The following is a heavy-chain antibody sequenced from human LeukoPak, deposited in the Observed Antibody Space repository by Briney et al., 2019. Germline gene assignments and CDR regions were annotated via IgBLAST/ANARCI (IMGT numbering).Heavy chain of an antibody. Sequence: ASVKVSCKASGYTFTSYYMHWVRQAPGQGLEWMGIINPSGGSTSYAQKFQGRVTMTRDMSTSTVYMELSSLRSEDTAVYYCARDLSSSGWPRSYFDYWGQGTLVTVSS. CDR1: GYTFTSYY. CDR3: ARDLSSSGWPRSYFDY. V-gene: IGHV1-46*01. J-gene: IGHJ4*02. D-gene: IGHD6-19*01. CDR2: INPSGGST.